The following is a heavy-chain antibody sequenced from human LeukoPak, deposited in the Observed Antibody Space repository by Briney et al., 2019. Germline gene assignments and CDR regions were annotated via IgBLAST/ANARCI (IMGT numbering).Heavy chain of an antibody. CDR1: GGSISSSNW. J-gene: IGHJ2*01. CDR2: IYHSGST. D-gene: IGHD5-18*01. CDR3: ARVEDTAMASNYWYFDL. Sequence: KTSGTLSLTCAVSGGSISSSNWWSWVRQPPGKGLEWIGEIYHSGSTNYNPSLKSRVTISVDTSKNQFSLKLSSVTAADTAVYYCARVEDTAMASNYWYFDLWGRGTLVTVSS. V-gene: IGHV4-4*02.